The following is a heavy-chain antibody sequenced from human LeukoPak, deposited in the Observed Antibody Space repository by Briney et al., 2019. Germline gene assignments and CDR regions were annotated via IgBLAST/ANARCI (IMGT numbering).Heavy chain of an antibody. CDR1: GFTFDDYG. V-gene: IGHV3-20*04. CDR3: ARGGLIQRHAFDI. Sequence: GGSLRLSCAASGFTFDDYGMSWVRQVPGKGLEWVSGINRNGGSTGNADSVKGRFTISRDNAKNSLYLQMNSLRGEDTALYYCARGGLIQRHAFDIWGQGAMVTVSS. CDR2: INRNGGST. D-gene: IGHD1-1*01. J-gene: IGHJ3*02.